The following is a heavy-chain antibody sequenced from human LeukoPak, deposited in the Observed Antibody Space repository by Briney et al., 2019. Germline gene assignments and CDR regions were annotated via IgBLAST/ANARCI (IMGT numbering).Heavy chain of an antibody. J-gene: IGHJ5*02. CDR2: INPKSGGT. CDR3: ARDLGVVVPAAISDWFDL. Sequence: ASVKVSCKASGYTFTRYYMHWVRQAPGQGLEWVGCINPKSGGTNYAQKFQGRVTMTRDTSIRTPYMQLSRLRSDDTAGCYSARDLGVVVPAAISDWFDLWGQGTLVTASS. V-gene: IGHV1-2*02. CDR1: GYTFTRYY. D-gene: IGHD2-2*01.